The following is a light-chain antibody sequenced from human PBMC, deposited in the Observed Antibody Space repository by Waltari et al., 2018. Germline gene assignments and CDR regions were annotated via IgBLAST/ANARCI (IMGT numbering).Light chain of an antibody. J-gene: IGLJ2*01. Sequence: QSALTQPASVSGSPGQSITISCTGTSSDVGGYNHVSWYQQDPDKVPKLIIYDVSERPSGVSDRFSGSKSGNTASLTISGVQAEDETEYYCSSYTNRNTLIFGGGTKLTVL. CDR3: SSYTNRNTLI. CDR2: DVS. CDR1: SSDVGGYNH. V-gene: IGLV2-14*01.